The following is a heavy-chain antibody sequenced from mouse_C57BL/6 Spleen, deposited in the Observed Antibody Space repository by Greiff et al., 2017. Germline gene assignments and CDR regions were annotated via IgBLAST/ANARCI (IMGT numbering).Heavy chain of an antibody. CDR3: ASSGFDY. J-gene: IGHJ2*01. CDR2: IDHADSET. V-gene: IGHV1-52*01. CDR1: GYTFTSYW. Sequence: QVQLQQPGAELVRPGSSVKLSCKASGYTFTSYWMHWVKQRPIQGLEWIGNIDHADSETNYNQKFKDKATLIVDKSSSTAYMQLSTLTSEDSAVYYCASSGFDYWGQGTTLTVSS.